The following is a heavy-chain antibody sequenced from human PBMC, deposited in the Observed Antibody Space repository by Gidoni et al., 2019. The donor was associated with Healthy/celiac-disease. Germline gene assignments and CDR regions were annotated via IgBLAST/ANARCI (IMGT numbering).Heavy chain of an antibody. V-gene: IGHV4-59*01. D-gene: IGHD3-10*01. J-gene: IGHJ6*02. Sequence: QVQLQESRPGLVKPSETLSLTRTVPGGSISSYYWSWIRQPPGKGLEWIGYIYYSGGTNYNPSLKSRVTISVDTSKNQFSLKLSSVTAADTAVYYCARGPPMVRGKGGMDVWGQGTTVTVSS. CDR3: ARGPPMVRGKGGMDV. CDR2: IYYSGGT. CDR1: GGSISSYY.